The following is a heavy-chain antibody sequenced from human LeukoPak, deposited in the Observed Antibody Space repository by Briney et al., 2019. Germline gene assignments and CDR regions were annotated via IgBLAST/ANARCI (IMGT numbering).Heavy chain of an antibody. CDR2: INPSGGST. J-gene: IGHJ6*03. CDR3: ARAVRGVIIKNYYYYYMDV. CDR1: GYTFTSYY. Sequence: ASVKVSCKASGYTFTSYYMHWVRQAPGQGLEWMGIINPSGGSTSYAQKFQGRVTMTRNTSISTAYMELSSLRSEDTAVYYCARAVRGVIIKNYYYYYMDVWGKGTTVTVSS. V-gene: IGHV1-46*01. D-gene: IGHD3-10*01.